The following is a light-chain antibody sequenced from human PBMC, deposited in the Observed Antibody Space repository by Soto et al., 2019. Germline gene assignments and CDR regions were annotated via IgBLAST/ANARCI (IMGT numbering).Light chain of an antibody. V-gene: IGKV3-15*01. CDR1: QSIRSY. CDR3: QQYDNWPQT. Sequence: EIVMTPSPATLSVAPGGRATPSRGASQSIRSYLAWYQQRPGQAPRLLIHGASTRATGIPARFSGSGSGTEFTLTISSLQSEDFAVYYCQQYDNWPQTFGQGTKVDIK. CDR2: GAS. J-gene: IGKJ1*01.